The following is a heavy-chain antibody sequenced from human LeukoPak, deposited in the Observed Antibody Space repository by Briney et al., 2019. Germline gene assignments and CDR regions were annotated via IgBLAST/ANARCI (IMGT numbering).Heavy chain of an antibody. V-gene: IGHV3-21*01. CDR1: GFTFSNYS. Sequence: GGSLRLSCAASGFTFSNYSMNWVRLAPGKGLEWVSSINSRSSHIYYADSVKGRFTISRDNSKNTLYVQMNSLRAEDTAVYYCAKDTAAAADYWGQGTLVTVSS. J-gene: IGHJ4*02. CDR3: AKDTAAAADY. CDR2: INSRSSHI. D-gene: IGHD6-13*01.